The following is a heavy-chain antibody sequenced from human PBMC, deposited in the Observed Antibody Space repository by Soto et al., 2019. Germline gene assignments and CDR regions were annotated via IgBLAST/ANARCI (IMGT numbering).Heavy chain of an antibody. V-gene: IGHV3-7*03. CDR2: IKQDGSEK. Sequence: EVQLVESGGGLVQPGGSLRLSCAASGFTFSSYWMSWVRQAPGKGLEWVANIKQDGSEKYYVDSVKGRFTISRDNAKNSLYLQMNSLRAEDTAVYYCARDRGSGSYYNPNWSDPWGQGTLVTVSS. J-gene: IGHJ5*02. D-gene: IGHD3-10*01. CDR1: GFTFSSYW. CDR3: ARDRGSGSYYNPNWSDP.